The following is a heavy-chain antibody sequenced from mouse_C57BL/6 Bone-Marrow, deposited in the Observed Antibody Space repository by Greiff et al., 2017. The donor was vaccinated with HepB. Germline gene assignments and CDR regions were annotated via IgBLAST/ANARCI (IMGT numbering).Heavy chain of an antibody. Sequence: QVQLQQPGAELVKPGASVKLSCKASGYTFTSYWMQWVKQRPGQGLEWIGEIDPSDSYTNYNQKFKGKATLTVDTSSSTAYMHLSSLTSEDSAVYYCARHYGPYAMDYWGQGTSVTVSS. V-gene: IGHV1-50*01. CDR1: GYTFTSYW. CDR2: IDPSDSYT. J-gene: IGHJ4*01. CDR3: ARHYGPYAMDY. D-gene: IGHD1-1*01.